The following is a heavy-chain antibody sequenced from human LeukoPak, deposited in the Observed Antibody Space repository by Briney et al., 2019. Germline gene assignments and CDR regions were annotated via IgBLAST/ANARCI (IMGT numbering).Heavy chain of an antibody. CDR3: ARGWHSSSWYYFDY. D-gene: IGHD6-13*01. Sequence: SETLSLTCAVYGGSFSGYYWSWIRQPPGKGLEWIGEINHSGSTNYNPSLKSRVTISVDTSKNQFSLKLSSVTAADTAVYYCARGWHSSSWYYFDYWGQGTLVTVSS. J-gene: IGHJ4*02. CDR1: GGSFSGYY. CDR2: INHSGST. V-gene: IGHV4-34*01.